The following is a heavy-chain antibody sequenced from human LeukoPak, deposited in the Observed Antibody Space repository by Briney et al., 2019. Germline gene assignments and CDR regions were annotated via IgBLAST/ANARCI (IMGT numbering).Heavy chain of an antibody. D-gene: IGHD5-18*01. J-gene: IGHJ3*02. Sequence: GGSLRLSCAASGFTVTTYAMSWVRQAPGKGLEWVSAISSGGSTYYADSVKGGFTISRDNYKNTLYLQMHSLRAEDTAVYYCAKWDTSMVDAFDIWGQGTMVTVSS. CDR2: ISSGGST. V-gene: IGHV3-23*01. CDR3: AKWDTSMVDAFDI. CDR1: GFTVTTYA.